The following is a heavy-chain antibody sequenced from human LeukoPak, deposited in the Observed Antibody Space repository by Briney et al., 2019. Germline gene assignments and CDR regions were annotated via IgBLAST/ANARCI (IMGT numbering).Heavy chain of an antibody. V-gene: IGHV3-7*03. J-gene: IGHJ3*01. CDR3: ARSSYSSSSSV. Sequence: QPGGSLRLSCAVSGFTFSGFWMSWSRQAPGKGLEWVASINSDGSEGYYADVVKGRFTISRGNAKNSLYLQINSLRAEDTAVYYCARSSYSSSSSVWGQGTMVTVSS. CDR2: INSDGSEG. D-gene: IGHD6-6*01. CDR1: GFTFSGFW.